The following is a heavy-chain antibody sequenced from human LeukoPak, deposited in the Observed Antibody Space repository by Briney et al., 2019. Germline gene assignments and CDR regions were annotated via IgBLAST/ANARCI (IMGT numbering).Heavy chain of an antibody. Sequence: GGSLRLSCAASGFTFSSYAMSWVRQAPGKGLEWVSSIAGSGRHTYYADSVKGRFTISRDNSKNTLYLQMNGLRAEDTAVYYCARNPYDSSGYKAPYWHFDLWGRGTLVTVSS. V-gene: IGHV3-23*01. J-gene: IGHJ2*01. CDR2: IAGSGRHT. D-gene: IGHD3-22*01. CDR1: GFTFSSYA. CDR3: ARNPYDSSGYKAPYWHFDL.